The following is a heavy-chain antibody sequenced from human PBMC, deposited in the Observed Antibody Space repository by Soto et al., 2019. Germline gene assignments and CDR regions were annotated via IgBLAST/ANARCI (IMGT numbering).Heavy chain of an antibody. CDR1: GYTFTSYG. CDR2: ISAYNGNT. D-gene: IGHD2-21*02. Sequence: ASVKVSCKASGYTFTSYGISWVLQAPGQGLEWMGWISAYNGNTNYAQKLQGRVTMTTDTSTSTAYMELRSLRSDDTAVYYCARETVVVTARGPFDYWGQGTLVTVSS. CDR3: ARETVVVTARGPFDY. V-gene: IGHV1-18*04. J-gene: IGHJ4*02.